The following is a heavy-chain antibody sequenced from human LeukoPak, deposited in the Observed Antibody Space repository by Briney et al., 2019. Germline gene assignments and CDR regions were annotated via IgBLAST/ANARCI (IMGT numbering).Heavy chain of an antibody. CDR1: GFTLGDHY. CDR2: TRYKANGYTT. J-gene: IGHJ4*02. Sequence: PGRSLRLSCASPGFTLGDHYMDGAGHPPGKGLDGVGRTRYKANGYTTDIAASAKGRFTISREDSTNSPYLQMHSLRTEATAVFFCGRDSYASFDYWGQGTLVTVSS. CDR3: GRDSYASFDY. V-gene: IGHV3-72*01. D-gene: IGHD2-2*01.